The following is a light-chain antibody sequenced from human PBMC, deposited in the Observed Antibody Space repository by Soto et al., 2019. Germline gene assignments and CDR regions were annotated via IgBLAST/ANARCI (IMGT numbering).Light chain of an antibody. Sequence: DIQMTKSPSTLSASVGDRVTITCRASQSISSWLAWYQQKPGNAPKLLIYDASSLESGVPSRVSGSGSGTEFTLTISSLQPDDFATYYCQQYNSYWTFGQGTKVEIK. CDR2: DAS. CDR1: QSISSW. V-gene: IGKV1-5*01. CDR3: QQYNSYWT. J-gene: IGKJ1*01.